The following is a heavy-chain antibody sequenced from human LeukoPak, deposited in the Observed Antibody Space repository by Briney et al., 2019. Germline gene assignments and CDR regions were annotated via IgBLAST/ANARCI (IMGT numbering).Heavy chain of an antibody. Sequence: GGSLRLSCAASGFTVSSNYMSWVRQAPGKGLEWVSVIYSCGSTYYADSVKGRFTISRDNSKNTLYLQMNSLRDEDTAVYYCARDYDSSGLNKYYYYGMDVWGQGTTVTVSS. V-gene: IGHV3-53*01. D-gene: IGHD3-22*01. CDR1: GFTVSSNY. CDR3: ARDYDSSGLNKYYYYGMDV. CDR2: IYSCGST. J-gene: IGHJ6*02.